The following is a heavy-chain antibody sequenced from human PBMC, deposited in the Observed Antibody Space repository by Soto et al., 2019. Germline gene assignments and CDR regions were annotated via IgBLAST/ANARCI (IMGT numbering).Heavy chain of an antibody. Sequence: PGGSLRLSCVASGFTFTTYCLHWVRQAPGKGLEYLSAISNDGVHTYYANSVKGRFTVSRDNSKDTLYLHMDSLKASDTAMYYCARLPPRVRGGYYYYGMDVWGQGTTVTVSS. CDR2: ISNDGVHT. CDR1: GFTFTTYC. V-gene: IGHV3-64*01. J-gene: IGHJ6*02. CDR3: ARLPPRVRGGYYYYGMDV. D-gene: IGHD3-10*01.